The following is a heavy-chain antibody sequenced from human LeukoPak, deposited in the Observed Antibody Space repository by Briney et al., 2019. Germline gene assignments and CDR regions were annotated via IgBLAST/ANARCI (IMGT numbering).Heavy chain of an antibody. J-gene: IGHJ5*02. V-gene: IGHV4-59*01. CDR2: IYYSGST. D-gene: IGHD6-6*01. CDR3: ARYSSSLVNLDP. CDR1: GGSISSYY. Sequence: SETLSLTCTVSGGSISSYYWSWIRQPPGKGLEWIGYIYYSGSTNYNPSLKSRVTISVDTSKNQFSLKLSSVTAADTAVYYCARYSSSLVNLDPWGQGTLVTVSS.